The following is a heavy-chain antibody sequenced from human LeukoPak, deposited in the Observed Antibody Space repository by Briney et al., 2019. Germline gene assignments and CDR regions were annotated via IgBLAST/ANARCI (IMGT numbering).Heavy chain of an antibody. V-gene: IGHV4-30-2*01. J-gene: IGHJ5*02. Sequence: SETLSLTCTVSGGSISSGGNYWSWIRHPPGKGLEWIGYIYHSGTTYFNPSLKSRVTISVDTSRNQFSLNLSSVTAADTAIYYCARASSRWFDPWGQGTLVTVSS. CDR2: IYHSGTT. CDR3: ARASSRWFDP. CDR1: GGSISSGGNY.